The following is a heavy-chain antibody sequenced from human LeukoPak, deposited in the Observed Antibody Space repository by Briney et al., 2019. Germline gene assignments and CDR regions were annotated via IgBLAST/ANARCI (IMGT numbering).Heavy chain of an antibody. V-gene: IGHV3-23*01. J-gene: IGHJ4*02. CDR1: GITFSSYG. CDR2: ISGSGDNT. CDR3: AKTYDSSGYFYFDY. D-gene: IGHD3-22*01. Sequence: GGSLRLSCAVSGITFSSYGMTWVRQAGKGLGWVSVISGSGDNTYYADSVKGRFTISRDNSKNTLHLQMNSLRAEDTAVYYCAKTYDSSGYFYFDYWGQGALVTVSS.